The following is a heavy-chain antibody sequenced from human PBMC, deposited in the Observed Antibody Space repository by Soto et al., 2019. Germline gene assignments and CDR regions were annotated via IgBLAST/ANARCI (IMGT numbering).Heavy chain of an antibody. J-gene: IGHJ5*02. V-gene: IGHV1-69*08. D-gene: IGHD3-10*01. CDR3: AREGGHPRRGGFDP. Sequence: QVQLVQSGAEVKKPGSSVKVSCKASGGTFSSYTISWVRQAPGQGLEWMGRIIPILGIANYAQKFQGRVTITADKSTSTAYMELSSLRSEDTAVYYCAREGGHPRRGGFDPWGQGTLVTVSS. CDR2: IIPILGIA. CDR1: GGTFSSYT.